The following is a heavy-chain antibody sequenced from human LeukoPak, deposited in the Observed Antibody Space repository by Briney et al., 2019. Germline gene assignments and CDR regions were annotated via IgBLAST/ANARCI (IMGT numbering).Heavy chain of an antibody. J-gene: IGHJ6*03. CDR2: IYTSGST. V-gene: IGHV4-4*08. Sequence: GSLRLSCAASGFSFSNFAMTWVRQAPGKGLEWIGRIYTSGSTGYNPSLKSRVTISVDTSKNQFTLKLSSVTAADTAVYYCARDPPRLGYYYMDVWGKGTTVTVSS. CDR1: GFSFSNFA. D-gene: IGHD7-27*01. CDR3: ARDPPRLGYYYMDV.